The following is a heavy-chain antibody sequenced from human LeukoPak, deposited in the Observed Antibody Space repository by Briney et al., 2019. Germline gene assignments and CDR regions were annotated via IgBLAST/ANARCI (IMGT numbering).Heavy chain of an antibody. CDR1: GFTSSSYA. CDR3: AKFGAYSDYIDY. CDR2: VAASGGST. D-gene: IGHD3-16*01. J-gene: IGHJ4*02. Sequence: GGSLRLSCAASGFTSSSYAMNWIRQAPGKGLEWVSSVAASGGSTYYADSVKGRFTISRDNSKNTLFLQMNSLRAEDTALYYCAKFGAYSDYIDYWGQGTLVTVSS. V-gene: IGHV3-23*01.